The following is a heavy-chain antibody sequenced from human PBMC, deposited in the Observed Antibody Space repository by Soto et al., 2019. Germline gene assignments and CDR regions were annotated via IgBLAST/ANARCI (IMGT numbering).Heavy chain of an antibody. Sequence: GGSLRLSCAASGFTFSSYGMHLVRQAPGKGLEWVAVISYDGSNKYYADSVKGRFTISRDNSKNTLYLQMNSLRAEDTAVYYCAKDQGSGWPSYYYGMDVWGQGTTVTVSS. D-gene: IGHD6-19*01. CDR2: ISYDGSNK. V-gene: IGHV3-30*18. CDR3: AKDQGSGWPSYYYGMDV. J-gene: IGHJ6*02. CDR1: GFTFSSYG.